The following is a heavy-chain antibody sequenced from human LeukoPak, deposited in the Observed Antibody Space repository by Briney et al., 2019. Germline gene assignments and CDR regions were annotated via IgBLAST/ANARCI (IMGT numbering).Heavy chain of an antibody. Sequence: SETLSLTCTFSGGSISSSSYYWGWIRQPPGKGLEWIGSIYYSGSTYYNPSLKSRVTISVDTSQNQFSLKLSSVTAADTAVYYCARHSLYSSSSLDYWGQGTLVTVSS. D-gene: IGHD6-6*01. CDR2: IYYSGST. CDR3: ARHSLYSSSSLDY. J-gene: IGHJ4*02. CDR1: GGSISSSSYY. V-gene: IGHV4-39*01.